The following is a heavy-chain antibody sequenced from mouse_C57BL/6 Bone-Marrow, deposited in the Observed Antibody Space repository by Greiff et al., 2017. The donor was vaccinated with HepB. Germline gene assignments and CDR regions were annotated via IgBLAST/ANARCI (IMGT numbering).Heavy chain of an antibody. J-gene: IGHJ3*01. CDR2: IYPGDGDT. Sequence: VQLVESGAELVKPGASVKISCKASGYAFSSYWMNWVKQRPGKGLEWIGQIYPGDGDTNYNGKFKGKATLTADKSSSTAFMQLSSLTSEDSAVYFCARLYDDDQTGWFAYWGQGTLVTVSA. CDR1: GYAFSSYW. CDR3: ARLYDDDQTGWFAY. D-gene: IGHD2-4*01. V-gene: IGHV1-80*01.